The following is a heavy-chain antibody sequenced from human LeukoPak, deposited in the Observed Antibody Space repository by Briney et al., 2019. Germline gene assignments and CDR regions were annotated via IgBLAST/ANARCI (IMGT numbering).Heavy chain of an antibody. CDR3: FRGYYDSRPGFDF. CDR1: GFTFGDYA. V-gene: IGHV3-49*04. J-gene: IGHJ3*01. Sequence: GGSLRLSCTSSGFTFGDYAMSWVRQAPGKGLEWVGYIRNKAYGGTTDYAASVKGGFTISRDDSKSIAYLQMNSLKTDDTAVYYCFRGYYDSRPGFDFWGQGTMVTVSS. D-gene: IGHD3-22*01. CDR2: IRNKAYGGTT.